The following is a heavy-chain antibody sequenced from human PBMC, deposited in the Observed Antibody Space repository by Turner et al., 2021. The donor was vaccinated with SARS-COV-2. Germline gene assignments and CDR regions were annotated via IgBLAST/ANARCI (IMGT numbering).Heavy chain of an antibody. V-gene: IGHV3-30*03. D-gene: IGHD5-12*01. CDR2: ISYDGSNK. Sequence: QVQLVESGGGVVQPGRSLRLSCAASGFTFSNYGMHWVRQAQGKGLEWVAVISYDGSNKHYADSVKGRFTISRDNSKNTLYLQMNSLRGEDTAVYYCARDFPPQDGYNPAGAFDIWGQGTMVTVSS. CDR1: GFTFSNYG. J-gene: IGHJ3*02. CDR3: ARDFPPQDGYNPAGAFDI.